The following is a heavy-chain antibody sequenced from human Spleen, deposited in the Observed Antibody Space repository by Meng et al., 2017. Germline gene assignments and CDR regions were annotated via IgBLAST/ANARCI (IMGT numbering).Heavy chain of an antibody. Sequence: GSLRLSCTVSGGSISTYYWSWIRQPAGKGLEWIGEINHSGSTNYNPSLKSRVTISVDTSKNQFSLKLSSVTAADTAVYYCARGLEARSVLYSSGPTGDYWGQGTLVTVSS. D-gene: IGHD6-19*01. CDR2: INHSGST. CDR3: ARGLEARSVLYSSGPTGDY. J-gene: IGHJ4*02. V-gene: IGHV4-34*01. CDR1: GGSISTYY.